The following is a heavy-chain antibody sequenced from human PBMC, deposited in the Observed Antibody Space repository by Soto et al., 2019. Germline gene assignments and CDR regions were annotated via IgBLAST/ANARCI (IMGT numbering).Heavy chain of an antibody. CDR2: ISAYNGNT. V-gene: IGHV1-18*01. Sequence: QVQLVQSGAEVKKPGASVKVSCKASGYTFTSYGISWVRQAPGQGLEWMGWISAYNGNTNYAQKLQGRVTMTTDTSTSTACMELRSLRSDDTAVYYCARTGLTIAAHNKWPTRGPWGQGTLVTVSS. CDR1: GYTFTSYG. D-gene: IGHD6-13*01. J-gene: IGHJ5*02. CDR3: ARTGLTIAAHNKWPTRGP.